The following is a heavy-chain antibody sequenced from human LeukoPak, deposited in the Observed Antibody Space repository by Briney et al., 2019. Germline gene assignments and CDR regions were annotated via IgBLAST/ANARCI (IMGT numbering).Heavy chain of an antibody. CDR2: IYPGDSHT. D-gene: IGHD2-2*02. J-gene: IGHJ5*02. V-gene: IGHV5-51*03. CDR1: GYSLPNYW. CDR3: ARGPYAYTSSATLGSYNWFDP. Sequence: KPGESLKISCKGSGYSLPNYWIGWVRQMPGKGLEWMGIIYPGDSHTRYSPSFQDQVTISVDKSISTAYLQWSSLKASDTAMYYCARGPYAYTSSATLGSYNWFDPRGQGSLVSVSS.